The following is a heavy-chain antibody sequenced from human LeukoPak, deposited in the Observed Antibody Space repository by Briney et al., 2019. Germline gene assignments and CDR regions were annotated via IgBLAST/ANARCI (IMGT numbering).Heavy chain of an antibody. V-gene: IGHV1-2*02. CDR1: GYTFTGYY. Sequence: GASVKVSCKASGYTFTGYYMHWVRQAPGQGLEWMGWINPNSGGTNYAQKFQGRVTMTRDTSISTAYMELSRLRSDDTAVYYCAKGSGSYRWDAFDIWGQGTMVTVSS. CDR3: AKGSGSYRWDAFDI. D-gene: IGHD1-26*01. J-gene: IGHJ3*02. CDR2: INPNSGGT.